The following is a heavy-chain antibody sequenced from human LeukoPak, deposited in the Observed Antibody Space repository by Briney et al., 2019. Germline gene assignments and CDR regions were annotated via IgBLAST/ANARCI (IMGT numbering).Heavy chain of an antibody. J-gene: IGHJ3*02. Sequence: PGGSLRLSCAASGFTFSSYWMSWFRQAPGKGLEWVANIKQDGSEKYYVDSVKGRFTISSDNAKNSLYLQMNSLRAEDTAVYYCARDLGVGYFVLGAFDIWGQGTMVTVSS. CDR1: GFTFSSYW. CDR3: ARDLGVGYFVLGAFDI. D-gene: IGHD3-16*01. CDR2: IKQDGSEK. V-gene: IGHV3-7*01.